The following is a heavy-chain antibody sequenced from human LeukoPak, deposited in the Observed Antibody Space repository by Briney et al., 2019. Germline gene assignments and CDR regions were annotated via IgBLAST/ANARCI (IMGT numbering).Heavy chain of an antibody. CDR2: ISVYNGNT. D-gene: IGHD3-22*01. J-gene: IGHJ3*02. CDR1: GYTFTSYG. Sequence: ASLKVSCKASGYTFTSYGISWVRQAPGQGLEWLGWISVYNGNTNYAQKLQGRVTMTTDTSTSTAYMELRSLRSDDTAVYYCASLKNYYDTSGYLVTDAFDIWGQGTMVTVSS. CDR3: ASLKNYYDTSGYLVTDAFDI. V-gene: IGHV1-18*01.